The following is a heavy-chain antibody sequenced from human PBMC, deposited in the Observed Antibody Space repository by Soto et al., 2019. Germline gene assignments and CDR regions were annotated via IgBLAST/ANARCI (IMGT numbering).Heavy chain of an antibody. D-gene: IGHD2-15*01. CDR3: ARLLGYCSGGSCFYDY. CDR2: IYYSGST. V-gene: IGHV4-39*01. Sequence: SETLSLTCTVSGGSISSSSYYWGWIRQPPGKGLEWIGSIYYSGSTYYNPSLKSRVTISVDTSKNQFSLKLSSVTAADTAVYYCARLLGYCSGGSCFYDYWGQGTLVTVSS. J-gene: IGHJ4*02. CDR1: GGSISSSSYY.